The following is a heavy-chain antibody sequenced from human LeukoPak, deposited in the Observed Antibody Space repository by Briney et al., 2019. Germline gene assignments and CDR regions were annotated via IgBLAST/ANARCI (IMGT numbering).Heavy chain of an antibody. J-gene: IGHJ4*02. V-gene: IGHV3-74*01. CDR3: ASLTFGPDY. D-gene: IGHD3-16*01. Sequence: GGSLRLSCEASGFTFNTYWMHWLRQAPGKGLVWVAGTNTDGTWTNYADSVTGRFTISRDNVKNMLYLQVNSLGAEDTAVYYCASLTFGPDYWGQGTLVTVSS. CDR2: TNTDGTWT. CDR1: GFTFNTYW.